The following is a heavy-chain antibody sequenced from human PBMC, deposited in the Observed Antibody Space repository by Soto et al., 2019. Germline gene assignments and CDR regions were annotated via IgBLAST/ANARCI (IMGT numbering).Heavy chain of an antibody. V-gene: IGHV3-74*01. Sequence: EVQLVESGGGLVQPGGSLRLTCAASGFTFRSFWMHWVRQAPGKGLEWVSRISNDGSITSYADSVKGRFTISKDNAKNTLYLQMNSLRAEDTAVYYCARSYCSSSSCYQEDYWGQGTLVTVSS. J-gene: IGHJ4*02. CDR1: GFTFRSFW. CDR3: ARSYCSSSSCYQEDY. CDR2: ISNDGSIT. D-gene: IGHD2-2*01.